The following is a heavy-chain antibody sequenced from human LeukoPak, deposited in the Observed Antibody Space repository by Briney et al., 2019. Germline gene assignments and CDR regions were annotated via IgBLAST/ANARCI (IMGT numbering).Heavy chain of an antibody. V-gene: IGHV4-4*07. Sequence: SETLSLTCTVSGGSISSYYFSWIRQPAGKGLEWIGRAYSSVSTNYNPSLKSRVTMSVDTSKNQLSLNLSSVTAADTAMYYCARDLGSSSYFDYWGPGTLVTVSS. CDR1: GGSISSYY. J-gene: IGHJ4*02. D-gene: IGHD6-19*01. CDR3: ARDLGSSSYFDY. CDR2: AYSSVST.